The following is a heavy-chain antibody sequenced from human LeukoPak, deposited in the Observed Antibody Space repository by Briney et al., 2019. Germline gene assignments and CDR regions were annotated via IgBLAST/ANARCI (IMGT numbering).Heavy chain of an antibody. D-gene: IGHD6-13*01. V-gene: IGHV3-74*03. CDR1: GFSFSNHW. CDR3: TRDVSQSSSWYGEFDY. J-gene: IGHJ4*02. CDR2: INSDGSST. Sequence: PGRSLRLSCAASGFSFSNHWMHWVRQVPGKGLVWVSRINSDGSSTTYADSVKGRFTISRDNAKNTLYLQMNSLRDEDTAVYYCTRDVSQSSSWYGEFDYWGQGTRVTVSS.